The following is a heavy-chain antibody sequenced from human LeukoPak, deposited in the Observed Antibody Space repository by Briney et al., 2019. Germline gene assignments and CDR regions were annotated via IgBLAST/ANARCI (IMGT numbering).Heavy chain of an antibody. V-gene: IGHV3-23*01. D-gene: IGHD3-10*01. CDR3: ARGSDLGSYNELEY. CDR1: GFTFSSFA. CDR2: NTGSVG. Sequence: GGSLRLSCTASGFTFSSFAMSWVRQAPGKGLEWVSGNTGSVGYYANSVKGRFTISRDNSKNTLYLQMNSLGAEDTATYYCARGSDLGSYNELEYWSQGTLVTVSS. J-gene: IGHJ4*02.